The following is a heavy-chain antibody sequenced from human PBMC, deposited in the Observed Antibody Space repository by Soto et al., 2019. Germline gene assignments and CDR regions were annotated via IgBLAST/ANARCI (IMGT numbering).Heavy chain of an antibody. V-gene: IGHV4-30-4*01. CDR1: GVSLNTADTW. D-gene: IGHD1-1*01. CDR3: VRSRQMESGNDYGLDV. CDR2: YHSGGST. J-gene: IGHJ6*02. Sequence: QVQLQESGSGLVKPSQSLSLTCTVSGVSLNTADTWWGWIRQSPGKGLEFIGYYHSGGSTYYDASFRSRVIISADASSSQFSLKLSAVTVADTAVYFCVRSRQMESGNDYGLDVWGQGTTVTVSS.